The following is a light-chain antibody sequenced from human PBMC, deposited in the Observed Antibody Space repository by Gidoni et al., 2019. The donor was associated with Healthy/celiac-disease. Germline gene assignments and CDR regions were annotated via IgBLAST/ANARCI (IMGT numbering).Light chain of an antibody. CDR2: AAS. CDR1: QGISSY. J-gene: IGKJ3*01. CDR3: QQLNSYPPMIT. V-gene: IGKV1-9*01. Sequence: IQLTQSPSSLSASVGDRVTITCRASQGISSYLAWYQQKPGKDPKLLIYAASTLQSGVPSRFSGSGSGTDFTLTISSLQPDDFATYYCQQLNSYPPMITFGPGTKVDIK.